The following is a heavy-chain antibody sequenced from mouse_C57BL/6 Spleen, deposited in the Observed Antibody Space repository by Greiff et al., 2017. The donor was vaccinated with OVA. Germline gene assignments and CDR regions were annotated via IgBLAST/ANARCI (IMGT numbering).Heavy chain of an antibody. Sequence: VHLVESGPGLVQPSQSLSITCTVSGFSLTSYGVHWVRPSPGKGLAWLGVLWSGGSTDYNAAFIHRLRISKDNSKSQVFLKMNSLQADDTAIYYCARNRYYGSDYFDYWGQGTTLTVSS. V-gene: IGHV2-2*01. D-gene: IGHD1-1*01. J-gene: IGHJ2*01. CDR3: ARNRYYGSDYFDY. CDR1: GFSLTSYG. CDR2: LWSGGST.